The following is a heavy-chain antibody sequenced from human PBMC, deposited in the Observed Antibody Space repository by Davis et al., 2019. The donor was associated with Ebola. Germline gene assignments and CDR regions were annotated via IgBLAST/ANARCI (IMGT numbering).Heavy chain of an antibody. CDR1: GGSISSYY. D-gene: IGHD3-22*01. V-gene: IGHV4-59*12. Sequence: PSETLSLTCTVSGGSISSYYWSWIRQPPGKGLEWIGYIYYSGSTNYNPSLKSRVTISVDTSKNQFSLKLSSVTAADTAVYYCARDDLELERTTMIVVAGYFDLWGRGTLVTVSS. CDR2: IYYSGST. CDR3: ARDDLELERTTMIVVAGYFDL. J-gene: IGHJ2*01.